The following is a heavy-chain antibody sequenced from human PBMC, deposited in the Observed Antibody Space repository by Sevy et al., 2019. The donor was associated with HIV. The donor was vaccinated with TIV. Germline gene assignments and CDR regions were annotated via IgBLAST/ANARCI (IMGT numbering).Heavy chain of an antibody. D-gene: IGHD6-13*01. J-gene: IGHJ4*02. Sequence: GGSLRLSCAASGFTFSSYWMSWVRQAPGKGLEWVANIKQDGSEKYYVDSVKGRLTISRDNAKNSLYLQMNSLRAEDTAVYYCARDRRPYSSSLDYWGQGTLVTVSS. CDR2: IKQDGSEK. V-gene: IGHV3-7*01. CDR1: GFTFSSYW. CDR3: ARDRRPYSSSLDY.